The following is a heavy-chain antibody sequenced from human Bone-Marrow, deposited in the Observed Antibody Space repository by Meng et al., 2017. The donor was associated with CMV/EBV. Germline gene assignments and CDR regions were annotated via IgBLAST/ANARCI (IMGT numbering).Heavy chain of an antibody. Sequence: ASVKVSCKASGYTFTDNYIYWVRQAPGQGLEWMGWINPNSGGTNYAQNFQGRVTMTRDTSTSTAFMDLSRLSSDDRAVYYCARVSTPGRPRSPCDSWGQGKLVNVDS. V-gene: IGHV1-2*02. CDR3: ARVSTPGRPRSPCDS. J-gene: IGHJ4*02. CDR1: GYTFTDNY. D-gene: IGHD6-6*01. CDR2: INPNSGGT.